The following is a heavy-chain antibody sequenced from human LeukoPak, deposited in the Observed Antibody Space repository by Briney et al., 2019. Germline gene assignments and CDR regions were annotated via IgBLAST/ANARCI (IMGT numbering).Heavy chain of an antibody. J-gene: IGHJ4*02. Sequence: GGSLRLSCAASGFTFSDYYMSWIRQAPGKGLEWVSYISYSGSTIYYADSVKGRFTISRDNAKNSLYLQMNSLRAEDTAVYYCARGTHYYDSSGTVDYWGQGTLVTVSS. V-gene: IGHV3-11*04. CDR3: ARGTHYYDSSGTVDY. D-gene: IGHD3-22*01. CDR1: GFTFSDYY. CDR2: ISYSGSTI.